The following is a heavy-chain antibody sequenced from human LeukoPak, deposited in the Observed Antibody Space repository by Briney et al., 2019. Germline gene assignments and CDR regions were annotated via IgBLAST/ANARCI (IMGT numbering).Heavy chain of an antibody. CDR2: ISSSSSYI. Sequence: PGGSLRLSCAASGFTFSSYSMNWVRQAPGKGLEWVSSISSSSSYIYYADSVKGRFTISRDNAKNSLYLQMDSLRAEDTAVYYCAKDVTRRITIFGVVIKGLHFDYWGQGTLVTVSS. J-gene: IGHJ4*02. CDR1: GFTFSSYS. V-gene: IGHV3-21*01. D-gene: IGHD3-3*01. CDR3: AKDVTRRITIFGVVIKGLHFDY.